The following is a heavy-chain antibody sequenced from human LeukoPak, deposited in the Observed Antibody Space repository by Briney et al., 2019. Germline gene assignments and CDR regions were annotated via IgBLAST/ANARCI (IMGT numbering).Heavy chain of an antibody. V-gene: IGHV4-59*01. CDR2: IYYSGST. J-gene: IGHJ3*02. CDR3: ARGGSYTAFDI. CDR1: GGSISSYY. D-gene: IGHD3-10*01. Sequence: PSETLSLTXTVSGGSISSYYWSWIRQPPGKGLEWIGYIYYSGSTNYNPSLKSRVTISVDTSKNQFSLKLSSVTAADTAVYYCARGGSYTAFDIWGQGTMVTVSS.